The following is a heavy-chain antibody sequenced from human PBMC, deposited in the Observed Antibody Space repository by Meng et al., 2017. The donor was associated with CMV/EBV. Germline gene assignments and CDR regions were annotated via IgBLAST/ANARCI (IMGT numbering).Heavy chain of an antibody. J-gene: IGHJ4*02. CDR3: ARGRLGSYSSVDY. D-gene: IGHD1-26*01. CDR1: GFTFSSYS. V-gene: IGHV3-21*01. Sequence: GGSLRLSCAASGFTFSSYSMNWVRQAPGKGLEWVSSISSSSSYIYYADSVKGRFTISRDKAKNSLYLQMNSLRAEDTAVYYCARGRLGSYSSVDYWGQGTLVTVSS. CDR2: ISSSSSYI.